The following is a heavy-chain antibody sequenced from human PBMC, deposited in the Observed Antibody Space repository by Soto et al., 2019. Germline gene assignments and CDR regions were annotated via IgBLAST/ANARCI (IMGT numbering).Heavy chain of an antibody. J-gene: IGHJ4*02. Sequence: EVQLVESGGGLVKPGGSLRLSCAASGFTFSSYSMNWVRQAPGKGLEWVSSISSSSSYIYYVDSVKGRFTISRDNAKNSLYLQMNSLRAEDTAVYYCARIGWELLFDYFDYWGQGTLVTVSS. CDR1: GFTFSSYS. D-gene: IGHD1-26*01. CDR3: ARIGWELLFDYFDY. CDR2: ISSSSSYI. V-gene: IGHV3-21*01.